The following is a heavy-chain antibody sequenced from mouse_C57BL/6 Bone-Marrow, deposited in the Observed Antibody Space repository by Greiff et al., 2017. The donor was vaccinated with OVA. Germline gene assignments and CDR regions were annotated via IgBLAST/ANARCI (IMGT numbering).Heavy chain of an antibody. CDR1: GFTFSDFY. CDR3: ARERGYYGYDNWYFDV. CDR2: SRNKANDYTT. Sequence: EVNVVESGGGLVQSGRSLRLSCATSGFTFSDFYMEWVRQAPGKGLEWIAASRNKANDYTTEYSASVKGRFIVSRDTSQSILYLQMNALRAEDTAIYYCARERGYYGYDNWYFDVWGTGTTVTVSS. J-gene: IGHJ1*03. D-gene: IGHD2-2*01. V-gene: IGHV7-1*01.